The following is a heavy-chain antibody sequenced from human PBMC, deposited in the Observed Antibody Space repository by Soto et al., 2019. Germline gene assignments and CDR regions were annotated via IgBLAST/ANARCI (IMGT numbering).Heavy chain of an antibody. CDR2: INHSGST. CDR3: ARRGRYCSSTSCRRDWYFDF. J-gene: IGHJ2*01. D-gene: IGHD2-2*01. V-gene: IGHV4-34*01. CDR1: GGSFSGYY. Sequence: QVQLQQWGAGLLKPSETLSLTCAVYGGSFSGYYWSWIRQPPGKGLEWIGEINHSGSTNYNPSLKSRVTISVDTSKNQFSLKLSSVTAADTAVYYCARRGRYCSSTSCRRDWYFDFWGRGTLVTVSS.